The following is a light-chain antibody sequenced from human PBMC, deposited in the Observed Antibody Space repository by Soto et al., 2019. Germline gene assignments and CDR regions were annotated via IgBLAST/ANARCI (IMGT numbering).Light chain of an antibody. V-gene: IGKV4-1*01. CDR2: WAS. Sequence: DIVMTQVPDSLAVSLGERATINCKSSQSVFFSSNNKNYLAWYQQTPGQPPKLLIYWASTRESGVPDRFSGRGSGTDFTLTISSLQAEDVAVYYCQQYYRTPLTFGGGTKVEIK. J-gene: IGKJ4*01. CDR3: QQYYRTPLT. CDR1: QSVFFSSNNKNY.